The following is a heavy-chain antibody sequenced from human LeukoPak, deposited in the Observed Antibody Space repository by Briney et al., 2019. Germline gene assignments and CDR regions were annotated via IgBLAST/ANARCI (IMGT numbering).Heavy chain of an antibody. V-gene: IGHV3-21*01. Sequence: PGGSLRLSCAASGFTFSSYAMSWVRQAPGKGLEWVSSISSSSSYIYYADSVKGRFTISRDNAKNSLYLQMNSLRAEDTAVYYCARDDSSCSTSCLFDYWGQGTLITVSS. J-gene: IGHJ4*02. CDR3: ARDDSSCSTSCLFDY. D-gene: IGHD2-2*01. CDR1: GFTFSSYA. CDR2: ISSSSSYI.